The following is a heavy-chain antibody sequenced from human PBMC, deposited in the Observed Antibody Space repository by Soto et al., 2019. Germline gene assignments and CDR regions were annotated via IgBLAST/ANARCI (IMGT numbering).Heavy chain of an antibody. D-gene: IGHD3-22*01. Sequence: QVQLVQSGAEVKKPGASVKVSCKASGYTFTSYGISWVRQAPGQGLEWMGWISAYNGNTNYAQKLQGRVTMTTDTSTSTAYMELRSLRSDDTAVYYCARGGYYDSSGYSPPYYYGMDVWGQGTTVTVSS. CDR2: ISAYNGNT. CDR3: ARGGYYDSSGYSPPYYYGMDV. J-gene: IGHJ6*02. V-gene: IGHV1-18*04. CDR1: GYTFTSYG.